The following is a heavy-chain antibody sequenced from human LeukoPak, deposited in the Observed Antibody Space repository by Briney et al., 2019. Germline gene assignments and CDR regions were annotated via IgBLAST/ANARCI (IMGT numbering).Heavy chain of an antibody. J-gene: IGHJ4*02. V-gene: IGHV3-23*01. Sequence: PGGSLRLSCAASGFTFSSYAMTWVRQGPGKGLEWVSVISTSGTTFYADSVEGRFTISRDNSKNTLYLQMNTLSAEDTAVYYCAKCGGSCYSDVDYWGQGTLVTVSS. D-gene: IGHD2-15*01. CDR1: GFTFSSYA. CDR3: AKCGGSCYSDVDY. CDR2: ISTSGTT.